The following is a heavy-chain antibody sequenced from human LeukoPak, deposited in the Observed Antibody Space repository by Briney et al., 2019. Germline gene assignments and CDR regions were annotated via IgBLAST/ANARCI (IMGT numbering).Heavy chain of an antibody. D-gene: IGHD6-19*01. J-gene: IGHJ4*02. CDR1: GFTFSTYV. Sequence: PGGSLRLSCAASGFTFSTYVMSWVRQVPGKGLEWVSALSGNGETSYYTDSVKGRFTISRDNSKNTLHLRMNFLRADDSAVYYCAKDRIAVSGAGPFDYWGRGTLVTVSA. V-gene: IGHV3-23*01. CDR3: AKDRIAVSGAGPFDY. CDR2: LSGNGETS.